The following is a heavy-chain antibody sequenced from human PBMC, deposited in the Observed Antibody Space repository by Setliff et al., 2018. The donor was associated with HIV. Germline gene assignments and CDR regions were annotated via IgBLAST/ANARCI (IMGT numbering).Heavy chain of an antibody. Sequence: SETLSLTCAVSGYSISSGYYWGWIRQPPGKRLELIGSIFHSGNTYSSPSLKSRVTISVDTSKNQFSLKLTSVTAADTAVYYCARPSEGYYDAFHIWGQGTLVTVSS. D-gene: IGHD2-8*01. V-gene: IGHV4-38-2*01. CDR1: GYSISSGYY. CDR3: ARPSEGYYDAFHI. J-gene: IGHJ3*02. CDR2: IFHSGNT.